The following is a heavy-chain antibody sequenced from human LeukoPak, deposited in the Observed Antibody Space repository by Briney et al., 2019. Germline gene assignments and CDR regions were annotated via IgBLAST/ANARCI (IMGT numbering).Heavy chain of an antibody. CDR1: GFTFSSYS. CDR2: ISSSSSTI. D-gene: IGHD6-19*01. J-gene: IGHJ4*02. Sequence: GGSLRLSCAASGFTFSSYSMNWVRQAPGKGLEWVSYISSSSSTIYYADSVKGRFTISRDNAKNSLYLQMNSLRAEDTAVYYCARVELVAYSSGWYDYWGQGTLVTVSS. V-gene: IGHV3-48*01. CDR3: ARVELVAYSSGWYDY.